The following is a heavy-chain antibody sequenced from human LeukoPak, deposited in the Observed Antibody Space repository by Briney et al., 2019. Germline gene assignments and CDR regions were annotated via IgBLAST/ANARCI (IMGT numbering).Heavy chain of an antibody. CDR2: ISYDGSNK. Sequence: GGSLRLSCAASGFTFSSYGIHWVRQAPGKGLEWVAVISYDGSNKYYADSLKGRFTISRDNSKNTLYLQMNSLRAEGTAVYYCARAPRDYFDYWGQGTLVTVSS. CDR1: GFTFSSYG. J-gene: IGHJ4*02. V-gene: IGHV3-30*03. CDR3: ARAPRDYFDY.